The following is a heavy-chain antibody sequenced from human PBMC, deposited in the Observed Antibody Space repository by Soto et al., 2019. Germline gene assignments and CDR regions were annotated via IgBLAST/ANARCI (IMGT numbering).Heavy chain of an antibody. CDR2: ISTSKGNT. CDR1: GYTFTSYG. CDR3: ATRSPAFDF. Sequence: QVQLVQSGPEVKKPGASVKVSCKTSGYTFTSYGIAWVRQAPGQGLEWMGWISTSKGNTNYAQKFQGRVTMTTDTSTSTAYMELRSLRYDDTAVYYCATRSPAFDFWGQGTLVTVSS. V-gene: IGHV1-18*01. J-gene: IGHJ4*02.